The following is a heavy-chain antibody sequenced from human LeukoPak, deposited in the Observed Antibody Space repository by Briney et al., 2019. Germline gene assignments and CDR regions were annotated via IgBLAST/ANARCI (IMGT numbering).Heavy chain of an antibody. CDR3: ATFRDY. CDR2: ISSSSNTI. Sequence: PGGSLRLSCAASGFTFSSYSLNWVRQAPGKGLEWVSYISSSSNTIYYADSDKGRFTVSKDNAKNSLYLQMNSLRDDDTDLYYCATFRDYWGQGTLVTVSS. V-gene: IGHV3-48*02. CDR1: GFTFSSYS. J-gene: IGHJ4*02.